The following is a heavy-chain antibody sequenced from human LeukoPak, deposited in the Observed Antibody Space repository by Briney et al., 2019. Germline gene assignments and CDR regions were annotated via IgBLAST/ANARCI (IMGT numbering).Heavy chain of an antibody. J-gene: IGHJ4*02. CDR1: GASITSYY. CDR3: ARAGGNDSSGYSY. V-gene: IGHV4-59*01. Sequence: SETLSLTCTVSGASITSYYWSWFRQPPGQGLEWIGYIYYSGNTNYNPSLKSRVTISVDTSKNQFSLKLRSVTAADTAVYYCARAGGNDSSGYSYWGQGTLVTVSS. D-gene: IGHD3-22*01. CDR2: IYYSGNT.